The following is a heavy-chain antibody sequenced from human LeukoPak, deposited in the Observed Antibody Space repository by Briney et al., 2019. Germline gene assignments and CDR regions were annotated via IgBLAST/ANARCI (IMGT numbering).Heavy chain of an antibody. V-gene: IGHV3-7*01. CDR1: GFTFSTYW. D-gene: IGHD3-22*01. Sequence: GGSLRLSCAASGFTFSTYWMAWVRQAPGKGLERVDNVKYDGIEKYYVDSVKGRFTISRDNAKKSLYLQMNSRRAEDTAVYYCARIYYDSSGDYMDVWGKGTTVTGSS. J-gene: IGHJ6*03. CDR3: ARIYYDSSGDYMDV. CDR2: VKYDGIEK.